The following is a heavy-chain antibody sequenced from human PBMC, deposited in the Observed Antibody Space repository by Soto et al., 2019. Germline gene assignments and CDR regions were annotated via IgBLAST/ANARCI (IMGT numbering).Heavy chain of an antibody. Sequence: ASVKVSCKASGYTFTSYGISWVRQAPGQGLEWMGWISAYNGNTNYAQKLQGRVTMTTDTSTSTAYMELRSLRSDDTAVYYCARQGVTIFGVVIDSLFDYWGQGTLVTVS. J-gene: IGHJ4*02. CDR2: ISAYNGNT. CDR3: ARQGVTIFGVVIDSLFDY. V-gene: IGHV1-18*01. CDR1: GYTFTSYG. D-gene: IGHD3-3*01.